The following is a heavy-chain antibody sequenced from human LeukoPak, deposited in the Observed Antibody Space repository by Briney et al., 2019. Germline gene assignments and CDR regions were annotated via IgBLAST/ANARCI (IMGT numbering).Heavy chain of an antibody. D-gene: IGHD3-10*01. CDR2: ISGSAGST. J-gene: IGHJ4*02. Sequence: GGSLRPSCAASGFTFSSYAMSWVRQAPGKGLEWVSAISGSAGSTYYADSVKGRFTISRDNSKNTLYLQMNSLRAEDTAVYYCAKETSPGSRCIDYWGQGTLVTVSS. CDR3: AKETSPGSRCIDY. V-gene: IGHV3-23*01. CDR1: GFTFSSYA.